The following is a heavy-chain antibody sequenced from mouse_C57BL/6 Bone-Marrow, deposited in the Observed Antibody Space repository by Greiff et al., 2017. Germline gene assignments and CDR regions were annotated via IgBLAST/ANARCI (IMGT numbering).Heavy chain of an antibody. CDR1: EYEFPSHD. CDR3: ALMRVTTGFAY. J-gene: IGHJ3*01. Sequence: EVQLVESGGCLVQPGESLKLSCESNEYEFPSHDMSWVRKTPEKRLELVAALNSDGGSTYYPDTMERRFIISRDNTKKTLYLQMSSLRSEDTALYYCALMRVTTGFAYWGQGTLVTVSA. CDR2: LNSDGGST. V-gene: IGHV5-2*01. D-gene: IGHD2-2*01.